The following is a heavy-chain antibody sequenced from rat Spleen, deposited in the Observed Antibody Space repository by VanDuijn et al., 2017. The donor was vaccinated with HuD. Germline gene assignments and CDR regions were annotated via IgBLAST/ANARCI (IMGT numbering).Heavy chain of an antibody. D-gene: IGHD1-2*01. CDR1: GFTFSDYY. J-gene: IGHJ4*01. CDR3: ARLYSTYINGDVMDA. V-gene: IGHV5-29*01. CDR2: ISYDGRNT. Sequence: EVHLVESDGGLVQPGRSLKLSCAASGFTFSDYYMAWVRQAPTKGLEWVATISYDGRNTYYGDSVKGRFTISRDNAKSILYLQMDSLRSEDTATYYCARLYSTYINGDVMDAWGQGASVTVSS.